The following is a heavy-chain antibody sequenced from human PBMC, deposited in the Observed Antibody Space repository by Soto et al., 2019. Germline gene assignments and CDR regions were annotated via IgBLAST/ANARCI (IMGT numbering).Heavy chain of an antibody. CDR3: AVAVAGPTAIGY. CDR1: GFTFSSYW. D-gene: IGHD6-19*01. J-gene: IGHJ4*02. Sequence: EVQLVESGGGLVQPGGSLRISCAASGFTFSSYWMHWVRQAPGKGLVWVSRINSDVSITSYADSVKGRFTISRDNAKTTLDLQMNRLRAEDTAVYSCAVAVAGPTAIGYWGQGTLFTVYS. CDR2: INSDVSIT. V-gene: IGHV3-74*01.